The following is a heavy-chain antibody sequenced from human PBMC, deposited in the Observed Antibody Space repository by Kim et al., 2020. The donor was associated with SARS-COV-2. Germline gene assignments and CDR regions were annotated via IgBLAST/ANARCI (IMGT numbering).Heavy chain of an antibody. J-gene: IGHJ6*02. Sequence: GESLKISCKGSGYSFTSYWISWVRQMPGKGLEWMGRIDPSDSYTNYSPSFQGHVTISADKSISTAYLQWSSLKASDTAMYYCARRSLYSYGPQRDYYYYGMDVWGQGTTVTVSS. CDR3: ARRSLYSYGPQRDYYYYGMDV. V-gene: IGHV5-10-1*01. CDR2: IDPSDSYT. CDR1: GYSFTSYW. D-gene: IGHD5-18*01.